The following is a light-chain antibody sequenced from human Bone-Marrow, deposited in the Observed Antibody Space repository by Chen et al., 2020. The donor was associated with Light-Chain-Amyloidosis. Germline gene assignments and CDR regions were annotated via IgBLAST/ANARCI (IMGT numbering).Light chain of an antibody. CDR1: SSDVGSYNY. J-gene: IGLJ2*01. CDR3: SSFTRNNALV. Sequence: QSALTQPASVSGSPRQSITISCTGTSSDVGSYNYVSWYQQHPGKAPKLIIYDVTYRPSGVSNRFSGSKSGNTAALTISGLQAEDEADYYCSSFTRNNALVFGGGTKLTVL. CDR2: DVT. V-gene: IGLV2-14*03.